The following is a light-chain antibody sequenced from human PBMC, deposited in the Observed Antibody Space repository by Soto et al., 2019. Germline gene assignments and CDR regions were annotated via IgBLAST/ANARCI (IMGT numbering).Light chain of an antibody. V-gene: IGLV2-14*01. Sequence: QSALTQPASVSGSPGQSITISCTGTSSDVGGYNYVSWYQQHPGKSPKLMIYEVSNRPSGVSTRFSGSKSGNTASLTISGLQAEDEADYYWSSYTSSNTLEGADVFGTGTKLTVL. J-gene: IGLJ1*01. CDR1: SSDVGGYNY. CDR3: SSYTSSNTLEGADV. CDR2: EVS.